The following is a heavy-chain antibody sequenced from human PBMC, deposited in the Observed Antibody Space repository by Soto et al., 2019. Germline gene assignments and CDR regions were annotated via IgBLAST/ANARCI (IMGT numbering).Heavy chain of an antibody. Sequence: EVQLVESGGGLVQPGGSLRLSCAASGFTFSSYEMNWVRQAPGKGLEWVSYISSSGSTIYYADSVKGRFTISRDNAKNSLYLQMNSLRAEDTAVYYCARDRRYYYYYGMYVWGQGTTVTVSS. CDR1: GFTFSSYE. V-gene: IGHV3-48*03. J-gene: IGHJ6*02. CDR2: ISSSGSTI. CDR3: ARDRRYYYYYGMYV.